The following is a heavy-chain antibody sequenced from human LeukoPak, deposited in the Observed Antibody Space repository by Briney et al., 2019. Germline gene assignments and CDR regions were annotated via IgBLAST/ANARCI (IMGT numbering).Heavy chain of an antibody. J-gene: IGHJ3*02. Sequence: PGGSLRLSCAASGITFSSYEMNWVRQAPGKGLEWVSAISGSGGSTYYADSVKGRFTISRDNSKNTLYLQMNSLRAEDTAVYYCAKDGQYSSGWYDAFDIWGQGTMVTVSS. V-gene: IGHV3-23*01. CDR3: AKDGQYSSGWYDAFDI. CDR1: GITFSSYE. CDR2: ISGSGGST. D-gene: IGHD6-19*01.